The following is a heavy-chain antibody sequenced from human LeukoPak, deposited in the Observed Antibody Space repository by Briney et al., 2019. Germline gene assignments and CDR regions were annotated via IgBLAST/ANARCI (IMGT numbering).Heavy chain of an antibody. CDR1: GHTFTGYY. V-gene: IGHV1-2*02. Sequence: GASVKVSCKASGHTFTGYYMHWVRQAPGQGLEWMGWINPNSAGTNYAQKFQGRVTMTRDTSISTAYMQLSRLRSDDTAVYYCARDAEYCSSTSCYRGYMDVWGKGTTVTVSS. CDR2: INPNSAGT. J-gene: IGHJ6*03. CDR3: ARDAEYCSSTSCYRGYMDV. D-gene: IGHD2-2*01.